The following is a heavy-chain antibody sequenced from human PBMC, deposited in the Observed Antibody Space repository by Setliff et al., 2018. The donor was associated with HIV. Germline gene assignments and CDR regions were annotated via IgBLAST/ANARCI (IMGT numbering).Heavy chain of an antibody. D-gene: IGHD1-26*01. CDR3: ARRRPPPSGTYSRYYMDV. Sequence: PSETLSLTCTVSGAFSSISSYHWGWIRQSPGKGLEWIGQISCSGTTNYNPSLKSRVTISVDTSKNQFSLTLSSLSAADTAVYYCARRRPPPSGTYSRYYMDVWGKGTTVTVSS. V-gene: IGHV4-59*08. J-gene: IGHJ6*03. CDR2: ISCSGTT. CDR1: GAFSSISSYH.